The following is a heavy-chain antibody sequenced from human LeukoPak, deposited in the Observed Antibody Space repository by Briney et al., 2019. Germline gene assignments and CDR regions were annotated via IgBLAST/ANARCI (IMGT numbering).Heavy chain of an antibody. D-gene: IGHD6-19*01. Sequence: GGSLRLSCAASGFTFSSYAVSWVRQAPGKGLEWVSAISGSGGGTYYADSVKGRFTTSRDNSKSTLYLQMNSLSTEDTAVYYCAKTTTGYSSGRYPGWPVDYWGQGTLVTVSS. V-gene: IGHV3-23*01. CDR2: ISGSGGGT. CDR1: GFTFSSYA. J-gene: IGHJ4*02. CDR3: AKTTTGYSSGRYPGWPVDY.